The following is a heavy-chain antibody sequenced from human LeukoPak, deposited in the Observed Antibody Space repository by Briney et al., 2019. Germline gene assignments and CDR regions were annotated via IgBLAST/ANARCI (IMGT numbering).Heavy chain of an antibody. D-gene: IGHD2-2*01. CDR3: ARIAFTDCSTTSCYPYYFDY. V-gene: IGHV3-23*01. CDR1: GFTFSSYA. Sequence: GGSLRLSCAASGFTFSSYAMSWVRQAPGKGLEWVSAISGSGGSTYYADSVKGRFTISRDNSKNTLYLQMNSLRAEDTAVYYCARIAFTDCSTTSCYPYYFDYWGQGTLVTVSS. J-gene: IGHJ4*02. CDR2: ISGSGGST.